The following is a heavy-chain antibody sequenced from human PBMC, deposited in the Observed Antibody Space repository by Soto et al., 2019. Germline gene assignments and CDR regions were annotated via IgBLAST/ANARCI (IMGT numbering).Heavy chain of an antibody. J-gene: IGHJ6*02. D-gene: IGHD5-18*01. Sequence: QVQVVQSGAEVKKPGSSVKISCKASGRIFSSFPTSWVRQVPGQGLEWMGGVISASGSVTYAPKFQGRVTMAAVNSAGIGYMELTSLTAEDTAIYYCARVGSRDAYNYVLDQWGPGNRVTVSS. CDR1: GRIFSSFP. CDR2: VISASGSV. CDR3: ARVGSRDAYNYVLDQ. V-gene: IGHV1-69*06.